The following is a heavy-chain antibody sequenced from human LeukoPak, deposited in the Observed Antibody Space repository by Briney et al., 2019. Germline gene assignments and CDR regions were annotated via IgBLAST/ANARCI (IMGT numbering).Heavy chain of an antibody. J-gene: IGHJ6*02. D-gene: IGHD3-9*01. V-gene: IGHV1-69*13. CDR3: ARDRVPRSRVLRYFDWSDYGMDV. CDR2: IIPIFGTA. Sequence: GASVKVSCKASGGTFSSYAISWVRQAPGQGLEWMGGIIPIFGTANYAQKFQGRVTITADESTSTAYMELSSLRSEDTAVYYCARDRVPRSRVLRYFDWSDYGMDVWGQGTTVTVSS. CDR1: GGTFSSYA.